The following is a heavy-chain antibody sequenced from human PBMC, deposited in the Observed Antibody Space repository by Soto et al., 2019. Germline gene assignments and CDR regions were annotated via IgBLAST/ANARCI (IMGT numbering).Heavy chain of an antibody. Sequence: RASVKVSCKASGYTFTSYAMHWVRQAPGQRLEWMGWINAGNGNTKYSQKFQGRVTITRDTSASTAYMELSSLRSEDTAVYYCARDRGSGIVVVPAASYGMDVWGQGTTVTVSS. D-gene: IGHD2-2*01. CDR3: ARDRGSGIVVVPAASYGMDV. J-gene: IGHJ6*02. CDR2: INAGNGNT. V-gene: IGHV1-3*01. CDR1: GYTFTSYA.